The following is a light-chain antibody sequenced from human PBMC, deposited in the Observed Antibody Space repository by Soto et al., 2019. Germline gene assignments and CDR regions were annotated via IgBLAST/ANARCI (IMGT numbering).Light chain of an antibody. CDR1: SSDVGTYNL. CDR3: CSYASTITWV. V-gene: IGLV2-23*02. CDR2: EVD. J-gene: IGLJ3*02. Sequence: QSALTQPASVSGSPGQSITISCTGTSSDVGTYNLVSWYQQHPGKAPKLLISEVDKWPSGVSNRFSGSKSGNRASLTISGLQAEDEADYYCCSYASTITWVFGGGTKVTVL.